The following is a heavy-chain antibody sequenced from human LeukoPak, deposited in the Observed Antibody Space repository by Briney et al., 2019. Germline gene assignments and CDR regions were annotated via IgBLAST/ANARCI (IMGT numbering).Heavy chain of an antibody. V-gene: IGHV3-21*01. CDR1: GFTFSSYS. J-gene: IGHJ4*02. CDR2: ISSSSSYI. CDR3: ARARPCSSTSCYLFVN. D-gene: IGHD2-2*01. Sequence: GGSLRLSCAASGFTFSSYSMNWVCQAPGKGLEWVSSISSSSSYIYYADSVKGRFTISRDNAKNSLYLQMNSLRAEDTAVYYCARARPCSSTSCYLFVNWGQGTLVTVSS.